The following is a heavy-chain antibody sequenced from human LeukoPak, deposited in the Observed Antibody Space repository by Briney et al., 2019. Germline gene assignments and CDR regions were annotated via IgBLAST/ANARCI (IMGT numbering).Heavy chain of an antibody. D-gene: IGHD3-3*01. J-gene: IGHJ4*02. CDR3: ARAGDFWSGSHFDY. CDR1: GYTFTSYG. Sequence: ASVKVSCTASGYTFTSYGISWVRQAPGQGLEWMGWVSAYNGNTNYAQKLQGRVTMTTDTSTSTAYMELRSLRSDDTAVYYCARAGDFWSGSHFDYWGQGTLVTVSS. CDR2: VSAYNGNT. V-gene: IGHV1-18*01.